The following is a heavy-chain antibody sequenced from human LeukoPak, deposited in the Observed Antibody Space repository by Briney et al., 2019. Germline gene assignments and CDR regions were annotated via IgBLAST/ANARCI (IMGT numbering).Heavy chain of an antibody. CDR2: ISAYNGNT. CDR3: ARGLQETLGWLKAFSAFDI. Sequence: ASVKVSCKASGGTFSSYAISWVRQAPGQGLEWMGWISAYNGNTNHAQTLQGRVTMTTDTSTSTAYMELRSLRSDDTAVYYCARGLQETLGWLKAFSAFDIWGQGTMVTVSS. CDR1: GGTFSSYA. D-gene: IGHD5-24*01. V-gene: IGHV1-18*01. J-gene: IGHJ3*02.